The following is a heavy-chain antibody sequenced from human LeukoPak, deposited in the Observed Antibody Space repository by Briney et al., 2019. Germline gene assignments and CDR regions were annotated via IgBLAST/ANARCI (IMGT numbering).Heavy chain of an antibody. V-gene: IGHV4-38-2*01. Sequence: ASETLSLTCAVSGYSISSGYYWGWIRQPPGKGLEWIGSIYYSGSTYYNPSLKSRVTISVDTSKNQFSLKLSSVTAADTAVYYCARQTNNWNDPNFDYWGQGTLVTVSS. CDR3: ARQTNNWNDPNFDY. D-gene: IGHD1-20*01. J-gene: IGHJ4*02. CDR1: GYSISSGYY. CDR2: IYYSGST.